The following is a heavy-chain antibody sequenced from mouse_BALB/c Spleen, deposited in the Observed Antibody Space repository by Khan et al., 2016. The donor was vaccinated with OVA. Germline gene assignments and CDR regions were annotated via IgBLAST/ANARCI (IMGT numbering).Heavy chain of an antibody. CDR1: GYTFTNYG. D-gene: IGHD1-2*01. J-gene: IGHJ4*01. Sequence: QIQLVQSGPELKKPGETVKISCKASGYTFTNYGMNWVKQAPGKGLKWMGWINTYTGEPTYDDDFKGRFAFSLETSASTAYLQINNLKNEDAATYFCAREVGYLYSFDVWGQGTSVTVSS. CDR3: AREVGYLYSFDV. CDR2: INTYTGEP. V-gene: IGHV9-3-1*01.